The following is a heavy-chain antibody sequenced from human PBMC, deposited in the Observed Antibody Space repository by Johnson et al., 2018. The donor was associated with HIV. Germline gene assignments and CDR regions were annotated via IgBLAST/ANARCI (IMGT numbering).Heavy chain of an antibody. J-gene: IGHJ3*02. D-gene: IGHD3-3*01. Sequence: VQLVESGGGLVQPGGSLRLSCAASGFTFSSYDMHWVRQATGKGLEWVSAIGTAGNTYYPGSVKGRFTISRDNSKTTLYLQMNSLRAEDTAVYYCSSSLIQFLGWLSEPAAFDIWGQGTMVTVSS. CDR1: GFTFSSYD. V-gene: IGHV3-13*01. CDR3: SSSLIQFLGWLSEPAAFDI. CDR2: IGTAGNT.